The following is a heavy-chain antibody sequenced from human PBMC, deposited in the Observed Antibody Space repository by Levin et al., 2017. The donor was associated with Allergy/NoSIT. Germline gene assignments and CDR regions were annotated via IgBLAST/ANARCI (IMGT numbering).Heavy chain of an antibody. CDR2: IYYSGST. J-gene: IGHJ3*02. V-gene: IGHV4-59*01. Sequence: GSLRLSCTVSGGSISSYYWSWIRQPPGKGLEWIGYIYYSGSTNYNPSLKSRVTISVDTSKNQFSLKLSSVTAADTAVYYCALYGSGIHDAFDIWGQGTMVTVSS. CDR3: ALYGSGIHDAFDI. D-gene: IGHD3-10*01. CDR1: GGSISSYY.